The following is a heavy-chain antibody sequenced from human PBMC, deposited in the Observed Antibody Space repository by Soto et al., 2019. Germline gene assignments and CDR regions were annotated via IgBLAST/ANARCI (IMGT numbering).Heavy chain of an antibody. V-gene: IGHV3-23*01. J-gene: IGHJ3*02. D-gene: IGHD1-26*01. Sequence: GGSLRLSCAASGFTFSSYAMSWVRQAPGKGLEWVSAISGSGGSTYYADSVKGRFTISRDNSKNTLYLQMNSLGAEDTAVYYCAILKELPHAFDIWGQGTMVTVSS. CDR3: AILKELPHAFDI. CDR1: GFTFSSYA. CDR2: ISGSGGST.